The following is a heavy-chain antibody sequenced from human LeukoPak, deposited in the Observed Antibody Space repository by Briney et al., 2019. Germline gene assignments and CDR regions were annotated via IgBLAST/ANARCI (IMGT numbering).Heavy chain of an antibody. CDR2: IRYDGNNK. Sequence: GGSLRLSGAASGLTFSSYGMHWVRQAPGKGLEWVAFIRYDGNNKYYADSVKGRFTISRDNSKNTLYLQMNSLRPEDTAVYYCAKLISPYDYWGQGTLVLVSS. CDR1: GLTFSSYG. CDR3: AKLISPYDY. J-gene: IGHJ4*02. V-gene: IGHV3-30*02.